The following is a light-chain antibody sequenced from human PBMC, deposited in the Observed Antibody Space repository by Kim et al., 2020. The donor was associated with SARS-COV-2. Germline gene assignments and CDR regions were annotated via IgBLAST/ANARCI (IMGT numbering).Light chain of an antibody. CDR1: SSNIGAGYD. CDR3: QSYDSSLSGSV. V-gene: IGLV1-40*01. J-gene: IGLJ3*02. Sequence: QRGTISCTGSSSNIGAGYDVNWYQQLPGTAPKLLIYGNSNRPSGVPDRFSGAKSGTSASLAITGLQAEDEADYYCQSYDSSLSGSVFGGGTQLTVL. CDR2: GNS.